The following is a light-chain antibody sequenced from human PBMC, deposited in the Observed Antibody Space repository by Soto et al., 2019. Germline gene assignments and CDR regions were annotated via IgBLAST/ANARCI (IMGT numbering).Light chain of an antibody. Sequence: QSALTQPASVSGSPGQSITISCTGTNSDVGGYNYVSWYQQHPGKAPKLMIYEVSNRPSGVSHRFSGSKSANTASLTISGLQAEDEADYYCSSYTSNNSWMFGGGTKVTVL. J-gene: IGLJ3*02. CDR2: EVS. CDR1: NSDVGGYNY. CDR3: SSYTSNNSWM. V-gene: IGLV2-14*03.